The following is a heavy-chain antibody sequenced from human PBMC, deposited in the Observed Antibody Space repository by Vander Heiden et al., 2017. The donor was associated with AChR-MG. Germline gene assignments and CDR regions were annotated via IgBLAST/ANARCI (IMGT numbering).Heavy chain of an antibody. CDR1: GFTFSSYS. CDR3: ARDQMSGDYGGGFDY. Sequence: EVQLVESGGGLVKPEGSLRLSCAASGFTFSSYSMNWVRQAPGKGLEWVSSISSSSSYIYYADSVKGRFTISRDNAKNSLYLQMNSLRAEDTAVYYCARDQMSGDYGGGFDYWGQGTLVTVSS. D-gene: IGHD4-17*01. J-gene: IGHJ4*02. CDR2: ISSSSSYI. V-gene: IGHV3-21*01.